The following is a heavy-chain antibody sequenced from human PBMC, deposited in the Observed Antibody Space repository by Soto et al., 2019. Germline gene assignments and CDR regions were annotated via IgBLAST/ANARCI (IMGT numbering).Heavy chain of an antibody. CDR1: GYIFTSYW. Sequence: GESLKISCKGSGYIFTSYWIGWVRQMPGKGLEWMGIIYPGDSDTRYSPSFQGQVTISADTSKNQFSLKVSSVTAADTAVYYCARALIQLWPHYYYGMDVWGQGTTVTVSS. V-gene: IGHV5-51*01. J-gene: IGHJ6*02. D-gene: IGHD5-18*01. CDR3: ARALIQLWPHYYYGMDV. CDR2: IYPGDSDT.